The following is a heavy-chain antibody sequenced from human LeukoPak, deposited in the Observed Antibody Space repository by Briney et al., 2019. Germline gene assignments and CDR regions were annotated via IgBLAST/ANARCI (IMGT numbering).Heavy chain of an antibody. V-gene: IGHV3-48*01. CDR2: ITNSGNSK. Sequence: GGSLRLSCAASEFTFSSYSMNWVRQAPGKGLEWVSYITNSGNSKSYADSVKGRFTISRDNTKNSLYLQMNGLRAEDTAVYYCARGEYYYDSSGYYWGQGTLVTVSS. J-gene: IGHJ4*02. CDR3: ARGEYYYDSSGYY. D-gene: IGHD3-22*01. CDR1: EFTFSSYS.